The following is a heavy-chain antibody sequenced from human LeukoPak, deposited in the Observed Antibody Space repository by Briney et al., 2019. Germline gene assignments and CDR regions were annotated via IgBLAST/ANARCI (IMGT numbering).Heavy chain of an antibody. CDR1: GASISSYF. V-gene: IGHV4-59*08. J-gene: IGHJ2*01. Sequence: TASETLSLTCTVSGASISSYFWSWIRQPPGKGLEWIGFIHYSGSTNYNPSLKSRVTMSVDTSKSQFSLKLSSVTAADTAVYYCARHRERIPYWYFDLWGRGTLVTVSS. CDR2: IHYSGST. D-gene: IGHD1-26*01. CDR3: ARHRERIPYWYFDL.